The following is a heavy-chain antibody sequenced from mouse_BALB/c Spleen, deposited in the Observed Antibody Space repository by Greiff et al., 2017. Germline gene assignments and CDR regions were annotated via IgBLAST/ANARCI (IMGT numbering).Heavy chain of an antibody. V-gene: IGHV10S3*01. CDR3: VRAREEYAMDY. J-gene: IGHJ4*01. Sequence: EVQLVETGGGLVQPKGSLKLSCAASGFTFNTNAMNWVRQAPGKGLEWVARIRSKSNNYATYYADSVKDRFTISRDDSQSMLYLQMNNLKTEDTAMYYCVRAREEYAMDYWGQGTSVTVSS. CDR1: GFTFNTNA. CDR2: IRSKSNNYAT.